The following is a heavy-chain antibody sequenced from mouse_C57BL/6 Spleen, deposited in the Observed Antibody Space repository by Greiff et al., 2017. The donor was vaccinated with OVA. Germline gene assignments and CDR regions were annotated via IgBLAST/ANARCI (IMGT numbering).Heavy chain of an antibody. CDR1: GFTFSDYG. J-gene: IGHJ2*01. V-gene: IGHV5-17*01. Sequence: VHVKQSGGGLVKPGGSLKLPCAASGFTFSDYGMHWVRQAPEKGLEWVAYISSGSSTIYYADTVKGRFTISRDNAKNPLFLQMTSLRSEDTAMYYCASNWDGDYWGQGTTLTVSS. CDR2: ISSGSSTI. CDR3: ASNWDGDY. D-gene: IGHD4-1*02.